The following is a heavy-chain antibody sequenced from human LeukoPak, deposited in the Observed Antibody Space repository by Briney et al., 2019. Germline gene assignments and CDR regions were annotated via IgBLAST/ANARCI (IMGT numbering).Heavy chain of an antibody. CDR2: IYTSGST. V-gene: IGHV4-4*07. CDR1: GGSISSYY. D-gene: IGHD6-13*01. Sequence: SETLSLTCTVSGGSISSYYWSWIRQPAGKGLEWIGRIYTSGSTNYNPSLKSRVTMSVDTSKNQFSLKLSSVTAADTAVYYCARDRSLSSSNAFDIWGQGTMVTVSS. CDR3: ARDRSLSSSNAFDI. J-gene: IGHJ3*02.